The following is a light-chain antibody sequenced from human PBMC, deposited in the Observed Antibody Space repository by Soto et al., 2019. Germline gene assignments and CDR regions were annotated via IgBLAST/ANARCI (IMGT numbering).Light chain of an antibody. CDR3: QSYDSSLSAI. CDR2: GNS. V-gene: IGLV1-40*01. Sequence: QLVLTQPPSVSGAPGQRVTISCTGSSSNIGAGYDVHWYQQLPGTAPKLLVYGNSNRPSGVPDRFSGSKSGTSASLAITGLQAEDGADYYCQSYDSSLSAIFGGGTKVTVL. J-gene: IGLJ2*01. CDR1: SSNIGAGYD.